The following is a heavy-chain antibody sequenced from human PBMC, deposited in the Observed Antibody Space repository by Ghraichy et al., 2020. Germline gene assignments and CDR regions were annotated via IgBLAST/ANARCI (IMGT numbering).Heavy chain of an antibody. V-gene: IGHV4-34*01. Sequence: SETLSLTCGVYGGSFSAYYWSWIRQPPGKGLEWIGEINHSGSTNYNPSLKSRVTISVDTSKNQFSLNLSSVTAADTAVYYCAGRPYVGYIYGPSRYGMDVWGQGTTVTVSS. D-gene: IGHD5-18*01. CDR1: GGSFSAYY. CDR2: INHSGST. J-gene: IGHJ6*02. CDR3: AGRPYVGYIYGPSRYGMDV.